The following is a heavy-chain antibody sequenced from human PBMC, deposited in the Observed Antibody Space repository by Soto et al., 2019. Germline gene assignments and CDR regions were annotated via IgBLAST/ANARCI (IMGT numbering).Heavy chain of an antibody. Sequence: GGSLRLSCAASGFTFSSYGMHWVRQAPGKGLEWVAVIWYDGSNKYYADSVKGRFTISRDNSKNTLYLQMNSLRAEDTAVYYCARDHGVGATIDAFDIWGQGTMVTVSS. V-gene: IGHV3-33*01. CDR1: GFTFSSYG. D-gene: IGHD1-26*01. CDR2: IWYDGSNK. CDR3: ARDHGVGATIDAFDI. J-gene: IGHJ3*02.